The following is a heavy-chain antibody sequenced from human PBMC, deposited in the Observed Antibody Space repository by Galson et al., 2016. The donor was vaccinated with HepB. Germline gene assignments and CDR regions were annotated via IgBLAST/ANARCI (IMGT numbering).Heavy chain of an antibody. D-gene: IGHD6-19*01. V-gene: IGHV3-23*01. CDR3: AKFEGMAVEAWHFDV. CDR2: VTGGGGNT. CDR1: GFTFSNFA. J-gene: IGHJ2*01. Sequence: SLRLSCAASGFTFSNFAMSWVRQAPGKGLEWVSGVTGGGGNTYYADSVKGRFTISRDNSKNTLHLQLNSLRADDTAVYYCAKFEGMAVEAWHFDVWGRGTLVSVSS.